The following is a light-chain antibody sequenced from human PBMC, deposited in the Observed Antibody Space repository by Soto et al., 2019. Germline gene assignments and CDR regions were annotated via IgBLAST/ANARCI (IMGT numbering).Light chain of an antibody. CDR3: QQYDNLPPFT. V-gene: IGKV1-33*01. Sequence: DIPMTQSPSSLSASVGARISITCQASQDIRTSLSWFQQKPGRAPNLLIYGASNLETGVPSRFRGSGSGTDFTFTISSLQPEDIATYYCQQYDNLPPFTFGPGTKVDIK. J-gene: IGKJ3*01. CDR1: QDIRTS. CDR2: GAS.